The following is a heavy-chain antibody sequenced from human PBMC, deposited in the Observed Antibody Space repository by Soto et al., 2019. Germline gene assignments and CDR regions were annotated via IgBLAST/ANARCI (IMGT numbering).Heavy chain of an antibody. J-gene: IGHJ4*02. V-gene: IGHV3-30-3*01. CDR1: GITFAGYA. D-gene: IGHD3-22*01. Sequence: GGSLRLSCAASGITFAGYAVHWVRQAPGKGLEWVAVSSSDGTRKYYADSVQGRFTVSRDTPKNTLYLQMNSLRAEDTAVYYCAKDDYYDSSGYYYPFDYWGQGTLVTVSS. CDR3: AKDDYYDSSGYYYPFDY. CDR2: SSSDGTRK.